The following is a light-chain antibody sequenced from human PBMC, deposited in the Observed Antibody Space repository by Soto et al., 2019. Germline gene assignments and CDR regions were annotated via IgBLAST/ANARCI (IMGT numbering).Light chain of an antibody. J-gene: IGLJ1*01. Sequence: QSALTQPASVSGSPGQSITISCTGTSSDVGSYNLVSWYQQHPGKAPKLMIYEGSKRPSGVSNRFSGSKSGNTASLTISGLQAEDEADYYCCSYAGSSTFGYNVFGTGTKLTVL. CDR3: CSYAGSSTFGYNV. CDR1: SSDVGSYNL. V-gene: IGLV2-23*03. CDR2: EGS.